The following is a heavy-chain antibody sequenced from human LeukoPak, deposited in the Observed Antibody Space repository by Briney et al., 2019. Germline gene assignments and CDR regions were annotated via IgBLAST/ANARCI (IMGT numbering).Heavy chain of an antibody. D-gene: IGHD6-19*01. Sequence: SETLSLTCTVSGVSISSYYWSWIRQPPGKGLEWIGYIYYSGSTNYNPSLKSRVTISVDTSKNQFSLKLSSVTAADTAVYYCAREIAVAGTHWYFDLWGRGTLVTVSS. CDR2: IYYSGST. CDR3: AREIAVAGTHWYFDL. CDR1: GVSISSYY. J-gene: IGHJ2*01. V-gene: IGHV4-59*01.